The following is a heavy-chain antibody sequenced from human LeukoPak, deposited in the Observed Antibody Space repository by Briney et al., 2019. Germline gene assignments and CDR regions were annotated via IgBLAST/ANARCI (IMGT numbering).Heavy chain of an antibody. V-gene: IGHV1-18*01. Sequence: ASVKVSCTTSGYTFTDSCITWGRKVPRPGIEWMWRSNAFNSNTNSANQFLDRVVMTTETSPSTDYIQLKNPRSDATPMYFCAISFLGVFDATSLIDYGGQGTLVTVPS. J-gene: IGHJ4*02. D-gene: IGHD6-6*01. CDR1: GYTFTDSC. CDR3: AISFLGVFDATSLIDY. CDR2: SNAFNSNT.